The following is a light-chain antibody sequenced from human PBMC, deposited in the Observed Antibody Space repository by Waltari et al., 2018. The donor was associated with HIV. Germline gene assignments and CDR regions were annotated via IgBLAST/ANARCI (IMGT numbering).Light chain of an antibody. CDR2: GAS. Sequence: EIVMTQSPATLSLSPGERATLSCKASESVVYYLAWYQQTPGQAPGLLIYGASTRATGIPDRFSGSGSGTDFTLIINRLEPEDFAVYYCQQYGSSLSLTFGQGTKVEIK. V-gene: IGKV3-20*01. J-gene: IGKJ1*01. CDR3: QQYGSSLSLT. CDR1: ESVVYY.